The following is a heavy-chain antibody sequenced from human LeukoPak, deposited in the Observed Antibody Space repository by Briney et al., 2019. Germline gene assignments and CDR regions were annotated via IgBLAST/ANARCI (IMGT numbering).Heavy chain of an antibody. CDR3: ARGLVYARAIDP. D-gene: IGHD2-8*01. CDR2: INHSGST. J-gene: IGHJ5*02. V-gene: IGHV4-34*01. Sequence: SETLSLTCAVYGGSFSGYYWSWIRQPPGKGLEWIGEINHSGSTNYNPSLTSRVTISVDTSKNQFSLKLSSVTAADTAVYYCARGLVYARAIDPWGQGTLVTVSS. CDR1: GGSFSGYY.